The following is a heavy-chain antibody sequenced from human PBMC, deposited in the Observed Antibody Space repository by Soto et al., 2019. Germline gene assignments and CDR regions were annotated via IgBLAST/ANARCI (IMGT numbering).Heavy chain of an antibody. CDR3: ARAFCTNGVCYYFFDY. V-gene: IGHV3-33*01. Sequence: GGSLRLSCAASGFTFGTYAMHWVRQAPGKGLEWVAVIYYDGSDRYYGDAVKGRFTISRDNSKSTLYLQMSSLRAEDTAVYYCARAFCTNGVCYYFFDYWGHGTLVTVSS. CDR1: GFTFGTYA. CDR2: IYYDGSDR. D-gene: IGHD2-8*01. J-gene: IGHJ4*01.